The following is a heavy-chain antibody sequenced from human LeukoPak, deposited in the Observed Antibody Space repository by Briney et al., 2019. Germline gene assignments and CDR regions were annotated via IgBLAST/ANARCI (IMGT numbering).Heavy chain of an antibody. V-gene: IGHV3-7*01. Sequence: GGSLRLSCAASGFTFSSYWMSWVRQAPGKGLEWVANIKQDGSEKYYVDSVKGRFTISRDNAKNSLYLQMNSLRAEDTAVYYCARDQRSIAATHYYYYYMDVWGKGTTVTVSS. CDR3: ARDQRSIAATHYYYYYMDV. J-gene: IGHJ6*03. D-gene: IGHD6-6*01. CDR1: GFTFSSYW. CDR2: IKQDGSEK.